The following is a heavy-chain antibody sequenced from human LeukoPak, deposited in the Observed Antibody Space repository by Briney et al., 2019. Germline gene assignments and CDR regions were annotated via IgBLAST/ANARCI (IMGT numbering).Heavy chain of an antibody. CDR2: IIPIFGTA. Sequence: ASVKVSCKASGGTFSSYAISWVRQAPGQGLEWMGGIIPIFGTANYAQKFQGRVTITTDESTSTAYMELSSLRSEDTAVYYCARSCTSCYGKGWFDPWGQGTLVTVSS. CDR1: GGTFSSYA. J-gene: IGHJ5*02. D-gene: IGHD2-2*01. V-gene: IGHV1-69*05. CDR3: ARSCTSCYGKGWFDP.